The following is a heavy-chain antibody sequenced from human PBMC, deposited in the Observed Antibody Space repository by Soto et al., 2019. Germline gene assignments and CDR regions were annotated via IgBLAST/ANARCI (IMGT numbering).Heavy chain of an antibody. D-gene: IGHD3-3*01. J-gene: IGHJ4*02. CDR2: IYYSGST. CDR1: GGSISSSSYY. V-gene: IGHV4-39*01. Sequence: PSETLSLTCTVSGGSISSSSYYWGWIRQPPGKGLEWIGSIYYSGSTYYNPSLKSRVTISVDTSKNQFSLKLSSVTAADTAVYYCARQAYPARDYDFWSGYYWIDYWGQGTLVTVSS. CDR3: ARQAYPARDYDFWSGYYWIDY.